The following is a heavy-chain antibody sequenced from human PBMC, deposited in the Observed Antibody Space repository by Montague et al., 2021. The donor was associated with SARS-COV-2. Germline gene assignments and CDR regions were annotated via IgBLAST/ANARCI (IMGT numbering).Heavy chain of an antibody. CDR2: INHSGST. CDR3: ASLKLGYCSSTSCYSGWFDP. V-gene: IGHV4-34*01. J-gene: IGHJ5*02. Sequence: SETLSLTCAVYGGSFSGYYWSWIRQPPGKGLELIGEINHSGSTNYNPSLKSRVTISVDTSKNQFSLKLSSVTAADTAVYYCASLKLGYCSSTSCYSGWFDPWGKGTLVTVSS. D-gene: IGHD2-2*02. CDR1: GGSFSGYY.